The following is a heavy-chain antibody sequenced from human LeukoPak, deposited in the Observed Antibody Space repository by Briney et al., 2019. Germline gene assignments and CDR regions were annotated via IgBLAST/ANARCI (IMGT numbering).Heavy chain of an antibody. CDR3: ARQGLGTYYYGSGSSHVAFDI. CDR1: GGSISSSGYY. J-gene: IGHJ3*02. Sequence: SEPLSLPCLVSGGSISSSGYYWGWIRHPPGNGLEWIGSMYSNGNIQYNPSFKSRVTIYGDTSKTQVSLRLSSLTAADTAVYYCARQGLGTYYYGSGSSHVAFDIWGQGTMVTVSS. CDR2: MYSNGNI. D-gene: IGHD3-10*01. V-gene: IGHV4-39*01.